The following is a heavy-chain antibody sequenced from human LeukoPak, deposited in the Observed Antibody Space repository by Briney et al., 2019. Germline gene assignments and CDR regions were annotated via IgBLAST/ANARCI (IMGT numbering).Heavy chain of an antibody. V-gene: IGHV4-61*02. Sequence: PSETLSLTSTVSGVSISTGSYYWSWIRQPAGKGLEWIGRIYTSGSTNYNPTLKSRVTVSVDTSKNQFSLNLSSVTAADTAVYYCARRRRYSSGWYESWGQGTLVTVSS. CDR2: IYTSGST. CDR3: ARRRRYSSGWYES. CDR1: GVSISTGSYY. D-gene: IGHD6-19*01. J-gene: IGHJ5*01.